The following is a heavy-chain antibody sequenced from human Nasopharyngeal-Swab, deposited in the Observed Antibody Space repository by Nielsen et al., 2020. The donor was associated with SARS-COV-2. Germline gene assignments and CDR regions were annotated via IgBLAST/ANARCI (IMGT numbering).Heavy chain of an antibody. Sequence: WIRQPPGKGLEWASSISSSSSYIYYADSVKGRFTISRDNAKNSLYLQMNSLRAEDTAVYYCARSITFGGVIAERHFDYWGQGTLVTVSS. CDR2: ISSSSSYI. V-gene: IGHV3-21*01. J-gene: IGHJ4*02. CDR3: ARSITFGGVIAERHFDY. D-gene: IGHD3-16*02.